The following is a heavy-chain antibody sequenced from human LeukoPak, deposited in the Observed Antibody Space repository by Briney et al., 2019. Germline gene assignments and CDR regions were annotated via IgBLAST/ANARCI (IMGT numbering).Heavy chain of an antibody. CDR1: GFTLSSYA. CDR3: GKYYYGSVLDAFDI. D-gene: IGHD3-10*01. CDR2: ISGSGGST. Sequence: GQSLRPSCAAAGFTLSSYAMSWVRQAPGKGLEWVSAISGSGGSTYYADSVKGRFTISRDNTKNTLYLQMNSLRAKDTAVYYCGKYYYGSVLDAFDIWGQGTMVTVSS. J-gene: IGHJ3*02. V-gene: IGHV3-23*01.